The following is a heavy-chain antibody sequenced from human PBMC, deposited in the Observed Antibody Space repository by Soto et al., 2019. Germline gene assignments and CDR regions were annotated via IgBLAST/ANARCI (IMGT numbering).Heavy chain of an antibody. J-gene: IGHJ6*02. CDR3: AKDGVIVVVPAASRYGMDI. CDR1: GFTFNSYG. Sequence: HPGGSLRLSCAASGFTFNSYGMSWVRQAPGKGLEWVSGISSSGDNTYYADSVKGRFTISRDNSKNILLLQMNSLRANDTAVYYCAKDGVIVVVPAASRYGMDIWGQGTTVTVSS. CDR2: ISSSGDNT. V-gene: IGHV3-23*01. D-gene: IGHD2-2*01.